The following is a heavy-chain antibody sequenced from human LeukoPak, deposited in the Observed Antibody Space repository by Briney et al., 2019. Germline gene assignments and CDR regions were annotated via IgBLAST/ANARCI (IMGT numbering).Heavy chain of an antibody. CDR3: AKAKYSSSSDLLDY. J-gene: IGHJ4*02. CDR2: ISGSGGST. CDR1: GFTFSSYA. V-gene: IGHV3-23*01. D-gene: IGHD6-6*01. Sequence: GGSLRLSCAASGFTFSSYAMSWVRQAPGKGLEWVSTISGSGGSTYYADSVKGRFTISSDISKNTLFLQMNSLRADDTAVYYCAKAKYSSSSDLLDYWGQGTLVTVSS.